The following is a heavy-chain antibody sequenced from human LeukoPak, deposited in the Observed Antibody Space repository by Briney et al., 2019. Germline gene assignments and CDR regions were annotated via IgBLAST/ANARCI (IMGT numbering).Heavy chain of an antibody. J-gene: IGHJ3*02. V-gene: IGHV3-48*01. D-gene: IGHD6-19*01. Sequence: GGSLRLPCAASGFTFSIYSMNWVRQAPGKGLEWVSYITTTSSVIYYGDSVKGRFTVSRDNAENSLYLQMSSLRAEDTAVYYCARLAMAGTGGFDIWGQGTMVTVSS. CDR2: ITTTSSVI. CDR3: ARLAMAGTGGFDI. CDR1: GFTFSIYS.